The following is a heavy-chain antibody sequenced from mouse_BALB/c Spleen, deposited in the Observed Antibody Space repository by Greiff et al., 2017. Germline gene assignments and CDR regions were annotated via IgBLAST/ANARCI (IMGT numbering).Heavy chain of an antibody. CDR2: ISSGSSTI. Sequence: EVQGVESGGGLVQPGGSRKLSCAASGFTFSSFGMHWVRQAPEKGLEWVAYISSGSSTIYYADTVKGRFTISRDNPKNTLFLQMTSLRSEDTAKYYCARWGGNYSCAVDYWGQGTSVTVSS. J-gene: IGHJ4*01. CDR1: GFTFSSFG. CDR3: ARWGGNYSCAVDY. D-gene: IGHD2-1*01. V-gene: IGHV5-17*02.